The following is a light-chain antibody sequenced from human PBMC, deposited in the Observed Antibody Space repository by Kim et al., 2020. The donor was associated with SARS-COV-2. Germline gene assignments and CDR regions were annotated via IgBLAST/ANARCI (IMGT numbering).Light chain of an antibody. CDR2: GTS. J-gene: IGKJ4*01. V-gene: IGKV3-20*01. CDR3: QQYASAPPLT. Sequence: PGERATLSCRASQSVSSSYLAWYQQRPGQAPRLLIYGTSRRATGIPDRFSGSGSGTDFTLTISRLEPEDLAVYYCQQYASAPPLTFGGGTKVEIK. CDR1: QSVSSSY.